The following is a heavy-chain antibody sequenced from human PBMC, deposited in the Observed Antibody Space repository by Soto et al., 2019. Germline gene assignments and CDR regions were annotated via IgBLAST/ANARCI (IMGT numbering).Heavy chain of an antibody. CDR2: MNPNSGNT. CDR3: AREIAVAGFDY. V-gene: IGHV1-8*01. D-gene: IGHD6-19*01. CDR1: GYTFTSYD. J-gene: IGHJ4*02. Sequence: QVQLVQSGAEVKKPGASVKVSCKASGYTFTSYDINWVRQATGQGLEWMGWMNPNSGNTASTQKFQGRVTMTRNTSISTAYMELSSMRSEDTAVYYCAREIAVAGFDYWGQGTLVTVSS.